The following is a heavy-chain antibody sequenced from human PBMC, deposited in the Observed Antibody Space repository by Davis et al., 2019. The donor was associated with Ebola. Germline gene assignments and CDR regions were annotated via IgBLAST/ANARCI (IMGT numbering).Heavy chain of an antibody. D-gene: IGHD6-13*01. Sequence: AASVKVSCKASGYTFTSYGISWVRQAPGQRLEWMGWINAGNGNTKYSQKFQGRVTITRDTSASTAYMELSSLRSEDTAVYYCARGLPLIAAAGTLWFDPWGQGTLVTVSS. CDR3: ARGLPLIAAAGTLWFDP. CDR2: INAGNGNT. CDR1: GYTFTSYG. V-gene: IGHV1-3*01. J-gene: IGHJ5*02.